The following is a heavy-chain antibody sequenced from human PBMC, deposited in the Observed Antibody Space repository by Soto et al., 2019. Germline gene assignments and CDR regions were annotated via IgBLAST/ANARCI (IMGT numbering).Heavy chain of an antibody. CDR2: ISYGGST. CDR1: GGSINSGGYC. CDR3: SRGILV. J-gene: IGHJ4*02. D-gene: IGHD5-18*01. V-gene: IGHV4-31*01. Sequence: QVQLQESGPGLVKPSQTLSLTCTVSGGSINSGGYCWSWIRQHPGQGLDWIGCISYGGSTSYDPXLXSXXTVSVDTSKNQFSLKLTSVTAADTAVYYCSRGILVWGQGAPITVSS.